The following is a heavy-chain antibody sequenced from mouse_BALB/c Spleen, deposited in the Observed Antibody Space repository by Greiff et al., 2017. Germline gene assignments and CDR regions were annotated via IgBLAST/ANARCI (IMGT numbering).Heavy chain of an antibody. Sequence: QVQLQQSGAELVRPGASVTLSCKASGYTFTDYEMHWVKQTPVHGLEWIGAIDPETGGTAYNQKFKGKATLTADKSSSTAYMELRSLTSEDSAVYYCTRDYGSSYDGFAYWGQGTLVTVSA. CDR2: IDPETGGT. J-gene: IGHJ3*01. D-gene: IGHD1-1*01. V-gene: IGHV1-15*01. CDR3: TRDYGSSYDGFAY. CDR1: GYTFTDYE.